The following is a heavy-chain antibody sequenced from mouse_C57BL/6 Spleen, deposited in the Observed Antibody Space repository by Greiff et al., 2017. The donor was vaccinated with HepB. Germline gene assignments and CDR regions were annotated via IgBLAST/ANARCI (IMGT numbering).Heavy chain of an antibody. CDR2: INPSNGGT. V-gene: IGHV1-53*01. CDR3: ARSATVVATYYYAVDY. Sequence: QVQLQQPGTELVKPGASVKLSCKASGYTFTSYWMHWVKQRPGQGLEWIGNINPSNGGTNYNEKFKSKATLTVDKSSSTAYMQLSSLTSEDSAVYYCARSATVVATYYYAVDYWGQGTSVTVSS. J-gene: IGHJ4*01. D-gene: IGHD1-1*01. CDR1: GYTFTSYW.